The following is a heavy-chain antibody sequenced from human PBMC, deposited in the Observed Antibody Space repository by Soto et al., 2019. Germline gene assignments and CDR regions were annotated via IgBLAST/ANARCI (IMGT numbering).Heavy chain of an antibody. CDR3: ARHGIVLVVAAKRVDWFDP. J-gene: IGHJ5*02. D-gene: IGHD2-15*01. CDR1: GGSISSSCYY. Sequence: QLQLQESGPGLVKPSETLSLTCTVSGGSISSSCYYWGWIRQPPGKGLEWIGSIYYSGSTYYNPSLKSRVTISVDTSKNQFSLKLSSVTAADTAVYYCARHGIVLVVAAKRVDWFDPWGQGTLVTVSS. CDR2: IYYSGST. V-gene: IGHV4-39*01.